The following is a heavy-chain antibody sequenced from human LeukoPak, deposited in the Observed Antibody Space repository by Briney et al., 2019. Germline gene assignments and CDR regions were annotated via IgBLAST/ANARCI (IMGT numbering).Heavy chain of an antibody. CDR3: ARVQYYDSSGYAFDI. Sequence: ASVKVSCKASGYTFTSYYMHWVRQAPGQGLEWMGIINPSGGSTSYAQKFQGRVTMTRDMSTSTVYMELSSLRSEDTAVYYCARVQYYDSSGYAFDIWGQGTMVTVSS. V-gene: IGHV1-46*01. D-gene: IGHD3-22*01. CDR1: GYTFTSYY. CDR2: INPSGGST. J-gene: IGHJ3*02.